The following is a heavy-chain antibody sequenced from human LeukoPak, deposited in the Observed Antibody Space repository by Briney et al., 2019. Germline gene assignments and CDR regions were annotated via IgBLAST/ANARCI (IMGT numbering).Heavy chain of an antibody. Sequence: SQTLSLTCAIAGDSGSSNSAAWNWIRQSPSRGLEWLGRTYYRSKWYADYAVSVKSRIIINPDTSKNQFSLQLNSVTPEDTAVYYCARGLEPGNWFDPWGQGTLVTVSS. CDR1: GDSGSSNSAA. CDR3: ARGLEPGNWFDP. J-gene: IGHJ5*02. V-gene: IGHV6-1*01. CDR2: TYYRSKWYA.